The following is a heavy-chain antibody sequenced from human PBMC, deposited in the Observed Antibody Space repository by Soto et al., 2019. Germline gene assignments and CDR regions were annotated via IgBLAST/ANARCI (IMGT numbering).Heavy chain of an antibody. CDR2: IYGDNDK. D-gene: IGHD3-10*01. CDR3: ARSLWFGEVP. CDR1: GFSLSTTGVV. J-gene: IGHJ5*02. Sequence: QITLKESGPTLVKPTQTLTLTCSFSGFSLSTTGVVVGWIHQSPGKALEWLAIIYGDNDKRYSPSLRSRVTRHEDTSQSQVALTVTNMLPVDTGTYYCARSLWFGEVPWGKGDVVTLSS. V-gene: IGHV2-5*02.